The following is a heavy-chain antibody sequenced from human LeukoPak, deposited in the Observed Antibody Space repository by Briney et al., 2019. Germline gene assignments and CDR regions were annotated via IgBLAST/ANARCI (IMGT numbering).Heavy chain of an antibody. CDR1: GFTFSNAW. J-gene: IGHJ5*02. Sequence: GGSLRLSCAASGFTFSNAWMSWVRQAPGKGLEWAGRIKSKTDGGTTDYAAPVKGRFTISRDDSKNTLYLQMNSLKTEDTAVYYCTTTGSGSYYPNWFDPWGQGTLVTVSS. D-gene: IGHD3-10*01. CDR3: TTTGSGSYYPNWFDP. V-gene: IGHV3-15*01. CDR2: IKSKTDGGTT.